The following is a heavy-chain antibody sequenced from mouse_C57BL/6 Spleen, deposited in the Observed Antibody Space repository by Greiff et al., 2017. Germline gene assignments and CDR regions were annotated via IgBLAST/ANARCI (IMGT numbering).Heavy chain of an antibody. D-gene: IGHD2-12*01. CDR2: IRNKANNHAT. CDR3: TRYSAFYTAMGY. V-gene: IGHV6-6*01. Sequence: DVMLVESGGGLVQPGGSMKLSCAASGFTFSDAWMDWVRQSPEKGLEWVAEIRNKANNHATYYAESVKGRFTISRDDSKSSVYLQMSSLRAEDTVIYFCTRYSAFYTAMGYWGQKASVSVSS. J-gene: IGHJ4*01. CDR1: GFTFSDAW.